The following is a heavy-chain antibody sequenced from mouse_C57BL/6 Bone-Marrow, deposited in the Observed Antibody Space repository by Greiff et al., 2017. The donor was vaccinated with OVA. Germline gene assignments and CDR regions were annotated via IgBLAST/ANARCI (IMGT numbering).Heavy chain of an antibody. CDR1: GYTFTSYW. CDR2: IHPSASDT. Sequence: QVQLQQPGAELVKPGASVKVSCKASGYTFTSYWMHWVKQRPGQGLEWIGRIHPSASDTNSNQKFKGKATLTVDKSSSTAYMQLSSLASEDSAVYYCAIELAHWYFDVWGTGTTVTVSS. J-gene: IGHJ1*03. D-gene: IGHD4-1*01. CDR3: AIELAHWYFDV. V-gene: IGHV1-74*01.